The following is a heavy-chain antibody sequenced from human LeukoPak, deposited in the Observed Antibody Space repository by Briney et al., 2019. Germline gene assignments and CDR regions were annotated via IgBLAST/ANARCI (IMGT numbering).Heavy chain of an antibody. Sequence: PGGSLRLSCAASGFTVSSNYMSWVRQPPGKGLEWIGSIYYSGSTYYNPSLKSRVTISVDTSKNQFSLKPSSVTAADTAVYYCASYPRALWFGVPKEYWGQGTLVTVSS. CDR3: ASYPRALWFGVPKEY. V-gene: IGHV4-39*07. CDR2: IYYSGST. D-gene: IGHD3-10*01. CDR1: GFTVSSNY. J-gene: IGHJ4*02.